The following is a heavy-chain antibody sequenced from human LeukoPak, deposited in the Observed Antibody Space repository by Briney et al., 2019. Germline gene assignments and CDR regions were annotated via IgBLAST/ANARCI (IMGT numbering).Heavy chain of an antibody. CDR1: GFTFSYYW. CDR2: INSDGSSR. J-gene: IGHJ4*02. CDR3: ASASSHRIAAGGDY. V-gene: IGHV3-74*01. Sequence: GGSLRLSCAASGFTFSYYWMHWVRQAPGKGLVWVSRINSDGSSRNYADSVKGRFTISRDNAKNTLYLQMNSLRAEDTAVYYCASASSHRIAAGGDYWGQGTLVPVSS. D-gene: IGHD6-13*01.